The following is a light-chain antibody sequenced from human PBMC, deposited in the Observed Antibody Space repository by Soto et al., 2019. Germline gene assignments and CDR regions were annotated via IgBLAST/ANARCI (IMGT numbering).Light chain of an antibody. CDR3: CSHSASYTFV. V-gene: IGLV2-11*01. J-gene: IGLJ1*01. CDR1: SSDVGGYNC. CDR2: DVT. Sequence: QSALTQPRSVSGSPGQSVTISCTGTSSDVGGYNCVSWYQQHPGKAPQLIIYDVTQRPSGVPDRFSGSKSGNTASLNISGLQAEDEADYYCCSHSASYTFVFGTGTKVTVL.